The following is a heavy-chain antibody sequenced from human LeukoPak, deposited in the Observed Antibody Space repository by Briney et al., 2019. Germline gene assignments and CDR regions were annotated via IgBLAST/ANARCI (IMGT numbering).Heavy chain of an antibody. J-gene: IGHJ4*02. V-gene: IGHV3-33*06. CDR2: IWYDGSNK. D-gene: IGHD3-22*01. Sequence: GGSLRLSCAASGFTFSSYGMHWVRQAPGKGLEWVAVIWYDGSNKYYADSVKGRFTISRDNSKNTLYLQMNSLRAEDTAVYYCAKDLYYYDSSGYTDYWGQGTLVAVPS. CDR1: GFTFSSYG. CDR3: AKDLYYYDSSGYTDY.